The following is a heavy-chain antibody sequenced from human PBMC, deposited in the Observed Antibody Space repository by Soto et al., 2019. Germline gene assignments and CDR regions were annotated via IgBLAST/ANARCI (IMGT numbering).Heavy chain of an antibody. CDR3: AKVWGYYGGGGFDP. CDR2: ISGSGGST. CDR1: GFTFSSYA. J-gene: IGHJ5*02. D-gene: IGHD3-10*01. V-gene: IGHV3-23*01. Sequence: GGSLRLSCAASGFTFSSYAISWVRQAPGKGLEWVSAISGSGGSTHYADSVKGRFTISRDNSKNMLYLQMNSLRAEDTAVYYCAKVWGYYGGGGFDPWGQGTLVTVSS.